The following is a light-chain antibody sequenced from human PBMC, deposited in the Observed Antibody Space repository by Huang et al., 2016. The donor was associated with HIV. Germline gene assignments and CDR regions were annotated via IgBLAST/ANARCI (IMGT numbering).Light chain of an antibody. CDR1: QSISSW. Sequence: DIQMTQSPSTLSASVGDRVTITCRASQSISSWLAWYQQKPGKAPKLLIYKASSLESWVPSRFSGSGSGTEFTLTISSLQPDDFATYYCQQYNSYSTFGPGTKVDIK. J-gene: IGKJ3*01. CDR2: KAS. V-gene: IGKV1-5*03. CDR3: QQYNSYST.